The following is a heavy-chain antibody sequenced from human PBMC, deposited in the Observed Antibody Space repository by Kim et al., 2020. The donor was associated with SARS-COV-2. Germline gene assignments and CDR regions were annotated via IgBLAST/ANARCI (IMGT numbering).Heavy chain of an antibody. J-gene: IGHJ6*02. V-gene: IGHV1-46*01. D-gene: IGHD1-20*01. Sequence: ASVKVSCKASGYTFTSYYMHWVRQAPGQGLEWMGIINPSGGSTSYAQKFQGRVTMTRDTSTSTVYMELSSLRSEDTAVYYCARDLDYPAADITGTRLGGMDVWGQGTTVTVSS. CDR2: INPSGGST. CDR1: GYTFTSYY. CDR3: ARDLDYPAADITGTRLGGMDV.